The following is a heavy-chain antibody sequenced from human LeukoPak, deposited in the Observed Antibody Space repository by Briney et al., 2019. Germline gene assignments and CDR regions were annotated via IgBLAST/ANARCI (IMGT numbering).Heavy chain of an antibody. V-gene: IGHV3-48*01. CDR1: GFTFSSYS. J-gene: IGHJ4*02. Sequence: GGSLRLSCAASGFTFSSYSMNWVRQAPGKGLEWISYISGSSTTIYYADSVKGRFTISRDNAKNSLYLQMNSLRAEDTAVYYCARDRVWGQGTLVTVSS. CDR2: ISGSSTTI. CDR3: ARDRV.